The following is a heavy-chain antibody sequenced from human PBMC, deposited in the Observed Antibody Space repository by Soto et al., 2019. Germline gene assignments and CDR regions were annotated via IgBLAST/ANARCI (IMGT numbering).Heavy chain of an antibody. CDR1: GGTFSSYA. CDR2: IIPIFGTA. CDR3: ARGDPLGSGKKSFDP. D-gene: IGHD3-10*01. J-gene: IGHJ5*02. Sequence: QVQLVQSGAEVKKPGSSVKVSCKASGGTFSSYAISWVRQAPGQELEWMGGIIPIFGTANYAQKFQGRVTITADESTSTAYMGLSSLRSEDTAVYYCARGDPLGSGKKSFDPWGQGTLVTVSS. V-gene: IGHV1-69*01.